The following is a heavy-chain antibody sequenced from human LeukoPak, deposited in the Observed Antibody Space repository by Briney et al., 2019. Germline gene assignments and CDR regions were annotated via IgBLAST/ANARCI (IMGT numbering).Heavy chain of an antibody. CDR1: GVTFISLW. V-gene: IGHV3-7*01. J-gene: IGHJ2*01. D-gene: IGHD2-15*01. CDR3: AGGQGWHFHL. Sequence: PGGSLRLSCAASGVTFISLWMTWFRQAPGKGLEWVADLNQDGSEEHYVASVKGRFTISRDSTSLYLQMNSLRAEDTAVYYCAGGQGWHFHLWGRGTLITVSS. CDR2: LNQDGSEE.